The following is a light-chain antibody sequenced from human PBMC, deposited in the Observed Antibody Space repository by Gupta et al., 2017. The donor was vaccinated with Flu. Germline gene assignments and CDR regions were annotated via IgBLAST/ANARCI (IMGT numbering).Light chain of an antibody. Sequence: DIVMTQSPDYLTVSLGERATLTCKSSQTVLYRSNNKNDLAWYQQKPGQPPKLLISWASTRESGVPERFNGSGSGTDFTLTISSLQAEDVAVYYCQQYYSSPFTFGGGTKVDIK. V-gene: IGKV4-1*01. CDR1: QTVLYRSNNKND. J-gene: IGKJ4*01. CDR3: QQYYSSPFT. CDR2: WAS.